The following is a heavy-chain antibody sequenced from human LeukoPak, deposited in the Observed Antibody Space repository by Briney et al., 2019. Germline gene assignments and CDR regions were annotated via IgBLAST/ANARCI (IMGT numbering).Heavy chain of an antibody. CDR1: GFTFSSYA. D-gene: IGHD1-26*01. Sequence: PGGSLRLCCAASGFTFSSYAMSWVRQAPGKGLEWVSAISGSAGSTYYADSLKGRFTISRDNSKNTLYLQMNSLRAEDTAVYYCAKVKGALDYWGQGTLVTVSS. J-gene: IGHJ4*02. CDR3: AKVKGALDY. V-gene: IGHV3-23*01. CDR2: ISGSAGST.